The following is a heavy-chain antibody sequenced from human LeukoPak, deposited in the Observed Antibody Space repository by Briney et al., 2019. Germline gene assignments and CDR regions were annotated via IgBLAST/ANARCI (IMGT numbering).Heavy chain of an antibody. CDR2: TYYLSKWKN. CDR3: ARTTCSGGTCSVSFDS. CDR1: GDSVSSKGAA. D-gene: IGHD2-15*01. Sequence: SQTLSLTCAISGDSVSSKGAAWNWIRQSPSRGLEWLGRTYYLSKWKNDYAVSVKSRITVNPDTSKNQFSLQLNSVTPEDTAVYYCARTTCSGGTCSVSFDSWGQGTPVTVSS. V-gene: IGHV6-1*01. J-gene: IGHJ4*02.